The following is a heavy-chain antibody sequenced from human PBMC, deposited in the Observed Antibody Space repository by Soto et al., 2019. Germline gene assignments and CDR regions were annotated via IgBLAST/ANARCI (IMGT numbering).Heavy chain of an antibody. Sequence: QVQLVESGGGVVQPGRSLRLSCAASGFTFSSYGMHWVRQAPGKGLEWVAGIWYDGSNKYYADSVKGRFTISRDNSKNTLYLQMNSLRAEDTAVYYCARDLTPRSVYGMDVWGQGTTVTVSS. CDR2: IWYDGSNK. J-gene: IGHJ6*02. CDR3: ARDLTPRSVYGMDV. D-gene: IGHD6-19*01. V-gene: IGHV3-33*01. CDR1: GFTFSSYG.